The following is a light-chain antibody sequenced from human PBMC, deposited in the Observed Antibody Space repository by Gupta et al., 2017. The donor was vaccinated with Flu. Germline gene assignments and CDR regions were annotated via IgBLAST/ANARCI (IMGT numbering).Light chain of an antibody. CDR2: GAS. CDR3: QQYGSSPLT. J-gene: IGKJ4*01. CDR1: QSVSSSY. Sequence: VLTPSPGTLSLSPGERPTLSCRASQSVSSSYLAWYQQKPGQAPRLLIYGASSRATGIPDRFSGSGSGTDFTLTISRLEPEDFAVYYCQQYGSSPLTFGGGTKVEIK. V-gene: IGKV3-20*01.